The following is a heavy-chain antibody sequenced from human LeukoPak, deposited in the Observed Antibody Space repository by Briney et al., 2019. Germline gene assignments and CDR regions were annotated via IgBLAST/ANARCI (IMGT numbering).Heavy chain of an antibody. J-gene: IGHJ5*02. Sequence: SQPVSLTCTVSGCSINGFGYFWSWIRQHPGKGLEWNGYIYYSGSTYYNPSLKSRVTISVDTSKNQFSLKLSSVTAEDTAVYYCARVPRYYYDSSGHEQNWFDPWGQGTLVTVSS. D-gene: IGHD3-22*01. CDR2: IYYSGST. CDR1: GCSINGFGYF. CDR3: ARVPRYYYDSSGHEQNWFDP. V-gene: IGHV4-31*03.